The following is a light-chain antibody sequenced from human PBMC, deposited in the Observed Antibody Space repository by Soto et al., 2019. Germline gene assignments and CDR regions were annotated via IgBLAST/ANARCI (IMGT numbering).Light chain of an antibody. CDR1: SSNIGAGYD. V-gene: IGLV1-40*01. CDR3: QAYDSSLSGWV. J-gene: IGLJ1*01. CDR2: GNS. Sequence: QSALTQPPSVSGAPGQRVTISCTGSSSNIGAGYDVHWYQQLPGTAPKHRIYGNSNRPSGVPDRFSGSKSGTSASLANTGLQAEDEADYYCQAYDSSLSGWVFGTGTKLTV.